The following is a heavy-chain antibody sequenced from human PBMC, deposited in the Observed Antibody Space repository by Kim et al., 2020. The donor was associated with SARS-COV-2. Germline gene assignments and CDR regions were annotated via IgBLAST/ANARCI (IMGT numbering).Heavy chain of an antibody. V-gene: IGHV3-49*02. CDR3: TRDWTRVYYDSSGYFDY. D-gene: IGHD3-22*01. J-gene: IGHJ4*02. Sequence: VKGRFTISRDDSKSIAYLQMNSLKTEDTAVYYCTRDWTRVYYDSSGYFDYWGQGTLVTVSS.